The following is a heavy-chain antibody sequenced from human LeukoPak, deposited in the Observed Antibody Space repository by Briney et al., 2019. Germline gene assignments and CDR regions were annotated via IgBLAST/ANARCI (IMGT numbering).Heavy chain of an antibody. CDR1: GFTFSSYA. Sequence: GGSLRLSCSASGFTFSSYAMHWVRQAPGKGLEYVSAISSNGDDTYYADSVKGRFTISRDNSKNTLYLHMNSLRTEDTAVYYCVKESSGIFYNGFEYWGQGTLVNVCS. V-gene: IGHV3-64D*06. D-gene: IGHD3-10*01. CDR3: VKESSGIFYNGFEY. CDR2: ISSNGDDT. J-gene: IGHJ4*02.